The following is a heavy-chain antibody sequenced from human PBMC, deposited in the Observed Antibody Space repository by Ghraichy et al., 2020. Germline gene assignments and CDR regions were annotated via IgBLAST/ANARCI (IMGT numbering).Heavy chain of an antibody. D-gene: IGHD5-24*01. CDR2: TRFDGRYE. Sequence: GGSLRLSCITSGFIFSNYGMHWVRQSPGKGLEWVAFTRFDGRYEYHAESVKGRFTISRDNSRNTLYLQMHNLKSEDTALYFCVKDLPSRRVEVAGDHYFESWGQGTLVTVSS. V-gene: IGHV3-30*02. CDR1: GFIFSNYG. CDR3: VKDLPSRRVEVAGDHYFES. J-gene: IGHJ4*02.